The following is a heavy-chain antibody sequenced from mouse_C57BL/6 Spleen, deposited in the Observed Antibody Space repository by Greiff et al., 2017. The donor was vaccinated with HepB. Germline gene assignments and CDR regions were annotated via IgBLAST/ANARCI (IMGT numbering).Heavy chain of an antibody. Sequence: QVQLQQPGAELVKPGASVKLSCKASGYTFTSYWMHWVKQRPGQGLEWIGMIHPNSGSTNYNEKFKSKATLTVDKSSSTAYMQLSSLTSEDSAVYYCARKELTGTEFDYWGQGTTRTVSS. CDR3: ARKELTGTEFDY. CDR2: IHPNSGST. CDR1: GYTFTSYW. D-gene: IGHD4-1*01. V-gene: IGHV1-64*01. J-gene: IGHJ2*01.